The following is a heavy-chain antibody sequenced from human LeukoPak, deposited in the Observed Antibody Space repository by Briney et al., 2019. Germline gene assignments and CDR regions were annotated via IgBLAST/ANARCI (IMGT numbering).Heavy chain of an antibody. D-gene: IGHD4/OR15-4a*01. CDR1: GGTFNSYA. CDR3: ARDGDYGGDY. V-gene: IGHV1-69*04. J-gene: IGHJ4*02. CDR2: IIPILGIA. Sequence: SVKVSCKASGGTFNSYAISWVRQAPGQGLEWMGRIIPILGIANYAQKFQGRVTITADKSTSTAYMELSSLRSEDTAVYYCARDGDYGGDYWGQGTLVTVSS.